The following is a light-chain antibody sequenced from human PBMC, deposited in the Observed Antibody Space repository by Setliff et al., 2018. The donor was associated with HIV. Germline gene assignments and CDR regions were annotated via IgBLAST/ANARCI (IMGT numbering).Light chain of an antibody. CDR3: CSYVTGSTYV. J-gene: IGLJ1*01. Sequence: QSVLNQPRSVSGSPGQSVTISCTGTNTNIGTYDYVSWYQQHPDKAPKLVIYSVNKRPSGVPDRFSGSKSGNTASLTISGLQAEDEADYFCCSYVTGSTYVCGTGTKVTVL. V-gene: IGLV2-11*01. CDR2: SVN. CDR1: NTNIGTYDY.